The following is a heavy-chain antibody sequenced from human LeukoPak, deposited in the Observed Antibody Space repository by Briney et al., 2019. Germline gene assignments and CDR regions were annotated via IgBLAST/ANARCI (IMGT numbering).Heavy chain of an antibody. CDR1: GYTFTNFG. D-gene: IGHD3-22*01. CDR3: AITYDSSGSWDY. CDR2: INAHDGKR. Sequence: GASVKVSCKASGYTFTNFGISWVRQAPGQGLEWMGWINAHDGKRNYALKHEDRVIMTTDTSTSTVYMELRGLRSDDTAVYYCAITYDSSGSWDYWGQGTLVTVSS. V-gene: IGHV1-18*01. J-gene: IGHJ4*02.